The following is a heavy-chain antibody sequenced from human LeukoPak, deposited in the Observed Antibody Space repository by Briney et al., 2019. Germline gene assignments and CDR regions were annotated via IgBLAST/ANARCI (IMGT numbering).Heavy chain of an antibody. CDR1: GYTFTSYY. CDR3: ARRAGGNSESSDAFDI. D-gene: IGHD4-23*01. CDR2: INPSGGST. Sequence: ASVKVSCKASGYTFTSYYMDWVRQAPGQGLEWMGIINPSGGSTSYAQKFQGRVTMTRDMSTSTVYMELSSLRSEDTAVYYCARRAGGNSESSDAFDIWGQGTMVTVSS. V-gene: IGHV1-46*01. J-gene: IGHJ3*02.